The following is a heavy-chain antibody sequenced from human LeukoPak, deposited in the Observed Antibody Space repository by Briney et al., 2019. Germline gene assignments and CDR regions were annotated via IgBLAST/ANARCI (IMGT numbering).Heavy chain of an antibody. CDR3: ARDSGSYSDAFDI. J-gene: IGHJ3*02. D-gene: IGHD1-26*01. V-gene: IGHV4-59*11. CDR2: IYYSGST. Sequence: SETLSLTCTVSGGSISSHYWSWIRQPPGKGLEWIGYIYYSGSTYYNPSLKSRVTISVDTSKNQFSLKLSSVTAADTAVYYCARDSGSYSDAFDIWGQGTMVTVSS. CDR1: GGSISSHY.